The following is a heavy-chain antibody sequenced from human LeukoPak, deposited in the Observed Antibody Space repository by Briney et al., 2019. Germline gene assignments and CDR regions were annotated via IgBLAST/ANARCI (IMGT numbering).Heavy chain of an antibody. V-gene: IGHV4-39*01. CDR1: GFTVSNYNFY. CDR3: ARHYGP. D-gene: IGHD3-10*01. CDR2: IYDSGST. J-gene: IGHJ5*02. Sequence: GSLRLSCAASGFTVSNYNFYWVRQAPGKGLEWIGSIYDSGSTYYNPSLKSRVTISVDTSKNQFSLKLNSVTAADTAVYYCARHYGPWGQGTLVTVSS.